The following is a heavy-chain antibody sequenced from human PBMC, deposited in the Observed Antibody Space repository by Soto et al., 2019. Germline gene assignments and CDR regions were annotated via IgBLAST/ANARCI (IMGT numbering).Heavy chain of an antibody. CDR1: GGTFGNSA. J-gene: IGHJ5*02. Sequence: QVQLVQSGAEVKKPGSSVNVSCKTSGGTFGNSAVTWVRQAPGQGLEWLGGIVPMFGTANYAQKFQGRVTITADESTIPAYRELSSLNTADTAVYYCARDGDPQSAFWSGPLGGGRFDPWGQGTLVTVSS. CDR3: ARDGDPQSAFWSGPLGGGRFDP. V-gene: IGHV1-69*12. CDR2: IVPMFGTA. D-gene: IGHD3-3*01.